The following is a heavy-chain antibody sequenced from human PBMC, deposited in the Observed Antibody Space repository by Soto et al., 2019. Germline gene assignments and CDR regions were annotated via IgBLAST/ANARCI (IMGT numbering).Heavy chain of an antibody. CDR3: ARGPRIIEYYYYYYMDV. CDR2: INHSGST. Sequence: SQTMSFTRGECGESGSGYYWSWNSKIQEKGMEWIGEINHSGSTNYNPSLKSRVTISVDTSKNQFSLKLSSVTAADTAVYYCARGPRIIEYYYYYYMDVWGKGTTVTVSS. CDR1: GESGSGYY. D-gene: IGHD3-10*01. V-gene: IGHV4-34*01. J-gene: IGHJ6*03.